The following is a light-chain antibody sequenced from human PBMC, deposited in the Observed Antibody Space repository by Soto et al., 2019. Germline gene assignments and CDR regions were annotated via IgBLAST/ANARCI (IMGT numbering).Light chain of an antibody. J-gene: IGKJ4*01. CDR3: QQFSTYPLT. Sequence: AIQLTQSPSSLSASLGDRVTITCRSSQGITSAIAWYRQRPGMAPELLIYDVSTLASGVTSRFSGSGSGTDFPLTISALPPEDFATYYCQQFSTYPLTFGVGTKVDIK. CDR2: DVS. V-gene: IGKV1-13*02. CDR1: QGITSA.